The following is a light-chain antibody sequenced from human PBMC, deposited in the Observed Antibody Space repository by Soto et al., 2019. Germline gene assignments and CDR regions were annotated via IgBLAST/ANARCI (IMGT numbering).Light chain of an antibody. V-gene: IGKV4-1*01. CDR3: QQYHSAPQS. J-gene: IGKJ1*01. CDR1: QSVLYSPNNKNY. Sequence: DIVMTQSPDSLAVSLGERATINCKSSQSVLYSPNNKNYLAWYQQKPGQPPKLLIYWASTRESGVPDRFSGSGSGTDFPLTISSLQAEDVAFYYCQQYHSAPQSFGQGTKVEIK. CDR2: WAS.